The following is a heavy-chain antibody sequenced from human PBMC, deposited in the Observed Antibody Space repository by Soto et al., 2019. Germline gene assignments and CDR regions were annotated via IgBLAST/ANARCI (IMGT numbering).Heavy chain of an antibody. D-gene: IGHD2-21*01. Sequence: PSETLSLTXTVYGGSVNDYYWSWVRQPAGKGPEWIGRIQPSGNTNYSPSLMSRASISVDTSHNKVSLKLESVTAADTAVYYCVRGPNCGDKCYFASWGQGALVTVSS. V-gene: IGHV4-4*07. CDR1: GGSVNDYY. CDR2: IQPSGNT. J-gene: IGHJ5*02. CDR3: VRGPNCGDKCYFAS.